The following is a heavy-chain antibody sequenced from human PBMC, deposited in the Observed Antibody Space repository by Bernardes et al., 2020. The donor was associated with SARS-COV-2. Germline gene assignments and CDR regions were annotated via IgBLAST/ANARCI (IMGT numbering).Heavy chain of an antibody. J-gene: IGHJ5*02. D-gene: IGHD4-4*01. Sequence: ASVKVSCKVSGYTLTELSMHWVRQAPGKGLEWIGGFDPEDGETIYAQKFQGRVTMTEDTSTDTAYMELSSLRSEDTAVYYCATAPVLYSNYESVNNWFDPWGQGTLVTVSS. CDR1: GYTLTELS. CDR2: FDPEDGET. CDR3: ATAPVLYSNYESVNNWFDP. V-gene: IGHV1-24*01.